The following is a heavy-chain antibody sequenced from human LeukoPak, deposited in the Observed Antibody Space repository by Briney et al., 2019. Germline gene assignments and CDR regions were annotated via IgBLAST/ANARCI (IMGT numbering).Heavy chain of an antibody. D-gene: IGHD6-19*01. V-gene: IGHV3-7*01. CDR2: IRQDGSEK. J-gene: IGHJ6*03. CDR1: GFTFSRHW. CDR3: ARGTSGWPMDV. Sequence: GGSLRLSCAASGFTFSRHWMSWVCQAPGKGLEWVANIRQDGSEKYYVDSVKGRFTISRDNSKNTLYLQMNSLRAEDTAVYYCARGTSGWPMDVWGKGTTVTVSS.